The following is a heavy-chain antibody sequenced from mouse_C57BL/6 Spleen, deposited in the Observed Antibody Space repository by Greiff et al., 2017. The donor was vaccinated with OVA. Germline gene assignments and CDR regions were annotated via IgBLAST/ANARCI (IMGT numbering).Heavy chain of an antibody. J-gene: IGHJ2*01. D-gene: IGHD1-1*01. V-gene: IGHV1-15*01. CDR1: GYTFTDYE. Sequence: QVQMQQSGAELVRPGASVTLSCKASGYTFTDYEMHWVKQTPVPGLEWIGAIDPETGGTAYNQKFKGKAILSADKSSSTAYMELRSLTSENSAVYYSTRRRCYGRIADYCGKGTTLTDSS. CDR3: TRRRCYGRIADY. CDR2: IDPETGGT.